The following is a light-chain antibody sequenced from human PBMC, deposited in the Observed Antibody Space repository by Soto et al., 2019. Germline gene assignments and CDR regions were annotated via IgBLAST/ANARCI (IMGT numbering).Light chain of an antibody. CDR3: QQYNSYPWT. Sequence: DIPMTQYPSTLSASVGDRVTITCRASQSISSWLAWYQPKPGKAPKLLIYKASSLESGVPSRFSGSGSGTEFTLTISSLQPDDFATYYCQQYNSYPWTCGQGTKVEIK. CDR1: QSISSW. CDR2: KAS. V-gene: IGKV1-5*03. J-gene: IGKJ1*01.